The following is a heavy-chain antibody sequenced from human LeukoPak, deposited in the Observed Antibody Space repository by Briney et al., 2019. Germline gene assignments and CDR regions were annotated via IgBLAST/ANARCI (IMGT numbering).Heavy chain of an antibody. CDR1: GYTFTGYY. CDR2: INPNSGGT. CDR3: ARDSDGYSYGDY. J-gene: IGHJ4*02. V-gene: IGHV1-2*02. Sequence: ASVKVSCKASGYTFTGYYMHWVRQAPGQGLEWMGWINPNSGGTNYAQKFQGRVTMTRDTSISTAYMELSRLRSDDTAVYYCARDSDGYSYGDYWGQGTLVTVSS. D-gene: IGHD5-18*01.